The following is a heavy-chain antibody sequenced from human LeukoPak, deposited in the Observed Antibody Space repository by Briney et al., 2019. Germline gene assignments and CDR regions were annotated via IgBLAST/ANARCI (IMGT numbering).Heavy chain of an antibody. V-gene: IGHV3-23*01. J-gene: IGHJ6*02. CDR1: GFTFSSYA. Sequence: GGSLRLSCAASGFTFSSYAMSWVRQAPGRGLEWVSAVGGSGVSTYYADSVKGRFTISRDNSKNTLYLQMNSLRAEDTAVYYCARLLYYYYGMDVWGQGTTVTVSS. CDR3: ARLLYYYYGMDV. CDR2: VGGSGVST.